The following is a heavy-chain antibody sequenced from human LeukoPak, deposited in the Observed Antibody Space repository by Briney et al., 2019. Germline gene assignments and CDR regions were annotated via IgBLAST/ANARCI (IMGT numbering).Heavy chain of an antibody. Sequence: GGSLRLSCAASGFTFSNYAMSWVRQGPGKGLEWVSGISVSGGTTDYADSVKGRFTISRDNSKNTLYVQMNSLRAEDTAVYYCAKTFFRYTNYFDYWGQGTQVTVSS. J-gene: IGHJ4*02. D-gene: IGHD2/OR15-2a*01. CDR2: ISVSGGTT. CDR3: AKTFFRYTNYFDY. V-gene: IGHV3-23*01. CDR1: GFTFSNYA.